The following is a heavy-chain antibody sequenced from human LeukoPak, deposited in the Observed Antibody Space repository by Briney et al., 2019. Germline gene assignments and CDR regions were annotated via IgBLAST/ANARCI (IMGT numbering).Heavy chain of an antibody. D-gene: IGHD2-15*01. Sequence: GGSLRLSCAASGFTFSSYSMNWVRQAPGKGLEWVSSISSSSSYIYYADSVKGRFTISRDNAKNSLYLQMNSLRAEDTAVYYCARDVVVVAATGSTDYWGQGTLVTVSS. CDR2: ISSSSSYI. CDR3: ARDVVVVAATGSTDY. CDR1: GFTFSSYS. V-gene: IGHV3-21*01. J-gene: IGHJ4*02.